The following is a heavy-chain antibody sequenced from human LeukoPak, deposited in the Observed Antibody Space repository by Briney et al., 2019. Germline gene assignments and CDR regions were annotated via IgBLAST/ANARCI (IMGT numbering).Heavy chain of an antibody. CDR2: IYYSGST. Sequence: PSETLSLTCTVSGGSISSSSYYWGWIRQPPGKGLEWIGSIYYSGSTYYNPSLKRRATISVDTSKNQFSLKLSSVTAADTAVYYCASLYCSSTSCPLDYWGQGTLVTVSS. V-gene: IGHV4-39*01. CDR1: GGSISSSSYY. D-gene: IGHD2-2*01. CDR3: ASLYCSSTSCPLDY. J-gene: IGHJ4*02.